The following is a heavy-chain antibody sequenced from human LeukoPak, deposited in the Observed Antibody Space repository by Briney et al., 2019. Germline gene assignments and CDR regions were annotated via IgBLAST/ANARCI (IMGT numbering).Heavy chain of an antibody. V-gene: IGHV1-2*04. J-gene: IGHJ4*02. CDR3: ARGYDILTGYYNVDFDY. CDR2: INPNSGGT. CDR1: GYTFTGYY. Sequence: ASVKVSCKASGYTFTGYYMHWVRQAPGQGLEWMGWINPNSGGTNYAQKFQGWVTMTRDTSISTAYMELSRLRSDDTAVYYCARGYDILTGYYNVDFDYWGQGTLVTVSS. D-gene: IGHD3-9*01.